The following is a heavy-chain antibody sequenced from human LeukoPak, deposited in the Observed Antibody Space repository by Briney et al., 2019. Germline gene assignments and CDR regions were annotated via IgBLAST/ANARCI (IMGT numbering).Heavy chain of an antibody. CDR2: ISYDGSNK. CDR1: GFTFSSNA. J-gene: IGHJ4*02. CDR3: ARPGGQWLARAYYLDY. V-gene: IGHV3-30-3*01. D-gene: IGHD6-19*01. Sequence: GGSLRLSYAASGFTFSSNAMHWVRQAPGKGLEWVALISYDGSNKYYADSVKGRFTISRDNSKNTLYLQMNSLRAEDTAVYYRARPGGQWLARAYYLDYWGQGTLVTVSS.